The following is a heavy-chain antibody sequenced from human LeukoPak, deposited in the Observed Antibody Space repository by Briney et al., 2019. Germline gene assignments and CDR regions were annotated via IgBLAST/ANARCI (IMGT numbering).Heavy chain of an antibody. D-gene: IGHD1-26*01. V-gene: IGHV1-2*02. Sequence: ASVKVYCTTSGYTFIGYYMHWVRQAPGQGLEWMGWINPSSGRTSTAQKFQGRITMTRDTSITTFYMEVSWLTSDDTAIYYCARADRLDGSPYLIGPWGQGTLVSVSS. J-gene: IGHJ5*02. CDR2: INPSSGRT. CDR3: ARADRLDGSPYLIGP. CDR1: GYTFIGYY.